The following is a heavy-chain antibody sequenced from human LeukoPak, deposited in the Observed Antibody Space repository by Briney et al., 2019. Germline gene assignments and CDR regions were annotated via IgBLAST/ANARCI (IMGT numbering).Heavy chain of an antibody. Sequence: ASVKVSCKASGDSFSGYYINWLRQAPRQGLEWMGWINPNNGGTNYAQNFQGRVTMTRDTSISTAYMELTMELSRLRSDDTAVYYCARPVARTFGGVIVSFDYWGQGTLVTVSS. CDR1: GDSFSGYY. D-gene: IGHD3-16*02. CDR2: INPNNGGT. CDR3: ARPVARTFGGVIVSFDY. V-gene: IGHV1-2*02. J-gene: IGHJ4*02.